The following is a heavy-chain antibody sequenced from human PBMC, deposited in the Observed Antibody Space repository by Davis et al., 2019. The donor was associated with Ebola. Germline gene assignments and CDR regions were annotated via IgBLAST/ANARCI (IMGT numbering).Heavy chain of an antibody. J-gene: IGHJ6*02. V-gene: IGHV1-46*01. CDR3: ARVGGYSYGNYYYYGMDV. D-gene: IGHD5-18*01. CDR1: GYTFTSYG. Sequence: ASVKVSCKASGYTFTSYGISWVRQAPGQGLEWMGIINPSGGSTSYAQKFQGRVTMTRDTSTSTVYMELSRLRSEDTAVYYCARVGGYSYGNYYYYGMDVWGQGTTVTVSS. CDR2: INPSGGST.